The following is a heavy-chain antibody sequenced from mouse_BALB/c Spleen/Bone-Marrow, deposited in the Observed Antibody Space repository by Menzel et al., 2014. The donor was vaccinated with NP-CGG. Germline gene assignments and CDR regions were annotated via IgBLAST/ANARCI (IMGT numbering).Heavy chain of an antibody. CDR2: IYPYNGGT. Sequence: EVQLQQSGPELVKPGASVKISCKASGYTFTDYNMHWVKQSHGKSLEWIGYIYPYNGGTGYNQKFKSKATLTVDNSSSTACMELRSLTSEDSAVYYCAITTLYAMDYWGQGTSVTVSS. CDR1: GYTFTDYN. J-gene: IGHJ4*01. V-gene: IGHV1S29*02. D-gene: IGHD2-12*01. CDR3: AITTLYAMDY.